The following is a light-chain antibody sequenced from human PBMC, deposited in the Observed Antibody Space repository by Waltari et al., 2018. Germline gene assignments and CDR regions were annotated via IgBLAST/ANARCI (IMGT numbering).Light chain of an antibody. CDR1: QAISGY. V-gene: IGKV1-39*01. Sequence: DIEMTQSPSSLSASVGDRLTITCRASQAISGYLNGYQQKPGRAPKLLIYAASSLQSGVPSRFSGSGYGTDFTLTISSLQPEDFAIYSCQQSSSSPHTFGGGTKVEMK. CDR3: QQSSSSPHT. CDR2: AAS. J-gene: IGKJ4*01.